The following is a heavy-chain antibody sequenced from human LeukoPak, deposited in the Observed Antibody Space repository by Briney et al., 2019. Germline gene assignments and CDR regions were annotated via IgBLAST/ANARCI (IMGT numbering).Heavy chain of an antibody. V-gene: IGHV3-48*01. D-gene: IGHD5/OR15-5a*01. CDR2: ISRSSSTI. Sequence: GGSLRLSRAPPGFTLSSYSLNWVRQAPGRGLECVSYISRSSSTIYYADSVKGRFTISRDNAKNSLYLQMNSLRAEDTAVYYCAIAVSVSSYYFDCWGQGTLVTVSS. CDR3: AIAVSVSSYYFDC. CDR1: GFTLSSYS. J-gene: IGHJ4*02.